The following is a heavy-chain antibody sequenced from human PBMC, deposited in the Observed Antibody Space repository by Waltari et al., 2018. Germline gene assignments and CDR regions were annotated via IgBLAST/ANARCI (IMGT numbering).Heavy chain of an antibody. V-gene: IGHV1-69*08. CDR3: ARDDVDSSNFGGF. CDR2: VIPHTGAS. J-gene: IGHJ4*02. D-gene: IGHD6-13*01. CDR1: GDTLDSYT. Sequence: QVQLVQSGAEVKTPGSSVKVYCKASGDTLDSYTFSWVRQARGQGLQWLGRVIPHTGASNYAQKFQDRVTMTTDTSTTTAYMEVRSLRSDDTAIYYCARDDVDSSNFGGFWGQGTLVTVSS.